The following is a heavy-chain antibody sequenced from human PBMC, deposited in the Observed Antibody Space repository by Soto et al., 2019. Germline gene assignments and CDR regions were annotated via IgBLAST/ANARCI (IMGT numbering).Heavy chain of an antibody. V-gene: IGHV5-51*01. Sequence: LKISCKGPGYTFTNYWIVWVRQIPGKGLEWMGIIYPGDSDTRYSPSFQGQVTISADRSISTAYLQWSSLKASDTGMYYCARYPTLTDYFFHGMDVWGQGTTVTVSS. CDR1: GYTFTNYW. CDR3: ARYPTLTDYFFHGMDV. CDR2: IYPGDSDT. J-gene: IGHJ6*02. D-gene: IGHD4-17*01.